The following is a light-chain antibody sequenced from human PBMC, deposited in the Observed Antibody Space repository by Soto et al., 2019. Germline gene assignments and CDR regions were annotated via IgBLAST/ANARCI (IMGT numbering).Light chain of an antibody. J-gene: IGKJ1*01. CDR1: QSIXSW. V-gene: IGKV1-5*01. Sequence: GDRVTITCRASQSIXSWXAWXXQXPXXXPXXLIYDASSLESRVPSRFSGSGSGTEFTLTISSLQPDDFATYYCQQYKSFWTFGQGTKVDIK. CDR2: DAS. CDR3: QQYKSFWT.